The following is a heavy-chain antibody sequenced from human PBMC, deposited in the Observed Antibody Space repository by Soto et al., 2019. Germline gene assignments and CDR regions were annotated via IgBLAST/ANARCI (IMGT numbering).Heavy chain of an antibody. Sequence: QVQLQESGPGLVKPSENLSLSCTVSGDYVSSSSYYWYWIRQSPGKGLEWIGYIYYNDKTNYNPSLKSRVTISVDTSKNQFALKLSSVTAADTAVYYCATNHSGGSWRNWFDPRGQGTLVTVSS. J-gene: IGHJ5*02. CDR3: ATNHSGGSWRNWFDP. V-gene: IGHV4-61*01. D-gene: IGHD2-15*01. CDR2: IYYNDKT. CDR1: GDYVSSSSYY.